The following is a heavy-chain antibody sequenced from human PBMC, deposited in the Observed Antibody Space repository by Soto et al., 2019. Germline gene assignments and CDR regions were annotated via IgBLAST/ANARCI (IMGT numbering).Heavy chain of an antibody. CDR2: IDYSGST. D-gene: IGHD2-2*01. CDR3: ARHAIVPAATPNYIDF. Sequence: SETLSLTCSVSGDSMTGANWGWFRQSPEKGLEWIGYIDYSGSTNYNPSLKSRVTISVDTSKNQFSLKLSSVTAADTAVYYCARHAIVPAATPNYIDFWGQGTLVTGSS. CDR1: GDSMTGAN. V-gene: IGHV4-59*08. J-gene: IGHJ4*02.